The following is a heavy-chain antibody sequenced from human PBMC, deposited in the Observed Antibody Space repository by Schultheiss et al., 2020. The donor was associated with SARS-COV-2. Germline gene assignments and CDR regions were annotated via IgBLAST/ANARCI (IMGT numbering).Heavy chain of an antibody. D-gene: IGHD6-13*01. CDR3: TRDLSSSWYGVDY. J-gene: IGHJ4*02. Sequence: GGSLRLSCAASGFSFSDYAMSWVRQAPGKGLEWVSVIYSGGSTYYADSVKGRFTISRDNSKNTLYLQMNSLKTEDTAVYYCTRDLSSSWYGVDYWGQGTLVTVSS. V-gene: IGHV3-53*01. CDR1: GFSFSDYA. CDR2: IYSGGST.